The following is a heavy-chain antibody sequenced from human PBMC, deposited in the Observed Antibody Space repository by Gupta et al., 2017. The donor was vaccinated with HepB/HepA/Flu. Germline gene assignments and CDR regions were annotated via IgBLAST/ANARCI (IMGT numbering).Heavy chain of an antibody. J-gene: IGHJ4*02. D-gene: IGHD2-15*01. CDR3: ARDISRGSSSIYFDY. CDR1: GFTFSSYS. Sequence: EVQLVESGGGLVKPGGSLRLSCAASGFTFSSYSMNWVRQAPGKGLEWVSSISSSSSYIYYADSVKGRFTISRDNAKNSLYLQMNSLRAEDTAVYYCARDISRGSSSIYFDYWGQGTLVTVSS. V-gene: IGHV3-21*01. CDR2: ISSSSSYI.